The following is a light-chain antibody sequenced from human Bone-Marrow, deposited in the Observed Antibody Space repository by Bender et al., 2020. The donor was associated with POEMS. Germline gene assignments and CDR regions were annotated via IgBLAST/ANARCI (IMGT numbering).Light chain of an antibody. Sequence: QSALTQPPSASGSPGQSITISCTGTSSDVGSYNLVSWYQQHPGKAPKFIIYEVSKRPSGISNRFSGSKSGNTASLTISGLQAEDEADYYCCSYAGSMTYVFGSGTKVAVL. J-gene: IGLJ1*01. CDR2: EVS. V-gene: IGLV2-23*02. CDR1: SSDVGSYNL. CDR3: CSYAGSMTYV.